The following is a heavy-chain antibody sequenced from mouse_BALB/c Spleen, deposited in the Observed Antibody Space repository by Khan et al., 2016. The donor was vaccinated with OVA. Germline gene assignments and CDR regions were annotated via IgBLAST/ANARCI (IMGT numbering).Heavy chain of an antibody. CDR2: IDPANGNT. CDR1: GFNIKDTY. CDR3: AYSFLPYAMAY. Sequence: QLQQSGAELVKPGASVKLSCTASGFNIKDTYMHWVKQRPEQGLDWIGMIDPANGNTKFDPKFQGKATITADTSSYTAYLQLSSLTSEDTAVYYCAYSFLPYAMAYWGQGTSVTVSS. V-gene: IGHV14-3*02. J-gene: IGHJ4*01. D-gene: IGHD1-2*01.